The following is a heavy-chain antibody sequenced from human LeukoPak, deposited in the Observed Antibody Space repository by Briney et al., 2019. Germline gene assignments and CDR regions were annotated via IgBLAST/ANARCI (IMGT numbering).Heavy chain of an antibody. D-gene: IGHD6-6*01. CDR2: IYLGDSDT. Sequence: GESLKISCKGSGYSFTSYWIGCMRQMPGKGLEWMGPIYLGDSDTSYSPSVQGQVTISANKSISTAYLQWSSLKASDTAMYYCARHSVITSRIAARILDYWGQGTLVTVSS. CDR1: GYSFTSYW. CDR3: ARHSVITSRIAARILDY. J-gene: IGHJ4*02. V-gene: IGHV5-51*01.